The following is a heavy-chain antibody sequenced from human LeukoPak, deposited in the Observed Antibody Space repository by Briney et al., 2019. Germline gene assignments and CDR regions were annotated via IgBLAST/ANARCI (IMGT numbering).Heavy chain of an antibody. CDR2: ISGSGAST. CDR3: ARYPGYVDYHYMDV. J-gene: IGHJ6*03. V-gene: IGHV3-23*01. CDR1: GFTFDDYA. D-gene: IGHD3-10*02. Sequence: GRSLRLSCAASGFTFDDYAMHWVRQAPGKGLEWVSGISGSGASTYYADSVKGRFTISRDNSKNTLYLQMNSLRAEDTAVYYCARYPGYVDYHYMDVWGKGTTVTVSS.